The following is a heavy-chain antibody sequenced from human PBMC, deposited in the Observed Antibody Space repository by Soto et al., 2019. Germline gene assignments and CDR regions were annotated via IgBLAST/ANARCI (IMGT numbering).Heavy chain of an antibody. D-gene: IGHD6-13*01. J-gene: IGHJ4*02. Sequence: QVQLVESGGGLVKPGGSLRLSGAASGFTFSDYYMSWIRQAPGKGLEWVSYISSSGSTIYYADSVKGRFTISRDNAKNSLYLQMNSLRAEDTAVYYCARDSHPTYKRYSSSWYLGYWGQGTLVTVSS. V-gene: IGHV3-11*01. CDR3: ARDSHPTYKRYSSSWYLGY. CDR2: ISSSGSTI. CDR1: GFTFSDYY.